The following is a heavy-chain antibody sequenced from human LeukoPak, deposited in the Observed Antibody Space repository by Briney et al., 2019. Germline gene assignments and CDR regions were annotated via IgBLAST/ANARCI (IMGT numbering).Heavy chain of an antibody. CDR1: GYTFTGYG. CDR3: ARQVDTTMALPDY. V-gene: IGHV1-18*01. D-gene: IGHD5-18*01. J-gene: IGHJ4*02. CDR2: ISAYNGNT. Sequence: ASVKVSCKASGYTFTGYGISWVRQAPGLGLEWMGWISAYNGNTNYAQKFQGRVTMTTDTSTSTAYMELRSLRSDGTAVYYCARQVDTTMALPDYWGQGTLVTVSS.